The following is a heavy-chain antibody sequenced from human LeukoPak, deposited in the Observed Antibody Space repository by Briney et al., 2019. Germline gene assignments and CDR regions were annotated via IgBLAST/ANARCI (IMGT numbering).Heavy chain of an antibody. D-gene: IGHD6-13*01. J-gene: IGHJ4*02. CDR3: AKDRAPDEAAAAYFDY. CDR1: GFTFSSYA. V-gene: IGHV3-23*01. CDR2: ISGSGGST. Sequence: GGSLRLSCAASGFTFSSYAMSWVRQAPGKGLEWVSAISGSGGSTYYADSVKGRFTIYRDNSTNTLYLQMNSVRAEDTAVYYCAKDRAPDEAAAAYFDYWGQGTLVTVSS.